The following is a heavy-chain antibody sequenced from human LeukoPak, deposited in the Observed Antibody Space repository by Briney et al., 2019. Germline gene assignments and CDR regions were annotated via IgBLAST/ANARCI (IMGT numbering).Heavy chain of an antibody. CDR2: IYYSGST. V-gene: IGHV4-39*07. J-gene: IGHJ4*02. CDR1: GGSISSSSYY. CDR3: ARVKGSSGWEYYFDY. D-gene: IGHD6-19*01. Sequence: SETLSLTCTVSGGSISSSSYYWGWIRQPPGKGLEWIGSIYYSGSTYYNPSLKSRVTISVDTSKNQFSLKLSSVTAADTAVYYCARVKGSSGWEYYFDYWGQGTLVTVSS.